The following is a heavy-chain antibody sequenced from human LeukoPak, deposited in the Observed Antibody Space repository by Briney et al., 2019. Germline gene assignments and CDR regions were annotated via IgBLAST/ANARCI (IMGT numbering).Heavy chain of an antibody. Sequence: PSETVSLTCVVYGGSFSGYYWSWILQPPGKGLEWIGEINHSGSTNYNPSLKSRVTISVDTSKNQFSLKLSSVTAADTAVYYCARAGSGFDYWGQGTLVTVSS. V-gene: IGHV4-34*01. CDR2: INHSGST. CDR1: GGSFSGYY. CDR3: ARAGSGFDY. D-gene: IGHD2-15*01. J-gene: IGHJ4*02.